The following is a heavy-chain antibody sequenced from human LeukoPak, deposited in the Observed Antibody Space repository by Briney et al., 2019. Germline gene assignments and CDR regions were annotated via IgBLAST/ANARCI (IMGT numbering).Heavy chain of an antibody. D-gene: IGHD3-10*01. V-gene: IGHV4-34*01. CDR1: GGSFSGYY. CDR2: INHSGST. J-gene: IGHJ6*03. CDR3: ARGDAKYYYYYYYMDV. Sequence: SETLSLTCAVYGGSFSGYYWSWIRQPPGKGLEWIGEINHSGSTNYNPSLKSRVTISVDTSKNQFSLKLSSVTAADTAVYYCARGDAKYYYYYYYMDVWGKRTTVTVSS.